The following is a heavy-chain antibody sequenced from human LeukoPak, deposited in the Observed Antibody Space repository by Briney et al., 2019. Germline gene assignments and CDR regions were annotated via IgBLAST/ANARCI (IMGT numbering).Heavy chain of an antibody. CDR3: ARDPMTTVTTLHDAFDI. D-gene: IGHD4-17*01. J-gene: IGHJ3*02. Sequence: GGSLRLSCAASGFTFSSYEMNWVRQAPGKGLEGVSYISSSGSTIYYADSVKGRFTISRDNAKNSVYLQMNTLRAEDTAVYYCARDPMTTVTTLHDAFDIWGQGTMVTVSS. CDR2: ISSSGSTI. V-gene: IGHV3-48*03. CDR1: GFTFSSYE.